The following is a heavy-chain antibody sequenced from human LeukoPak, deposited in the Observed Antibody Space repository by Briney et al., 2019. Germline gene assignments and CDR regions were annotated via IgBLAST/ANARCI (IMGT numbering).Heavy chain of an antibody. D-gene: IGHD2/OR15-2a*01. V-gene: IGHV4-38-2*02. CDR3: ARELRVRSLYLIDY. CDR1: GYSISSGYY. J-gene: IGHJ4*02. Sequence: SETLSLTCTVSGYSISSGYYWGWIRQPPGKGLEWIGSIYHSGSTFYNPPLKSRVTISVDTSKNQFSLKLSSVTAADTAVYYCARELRVRSLYLIDYWGQGTLVTVSS. CDR2: IYHSGST.